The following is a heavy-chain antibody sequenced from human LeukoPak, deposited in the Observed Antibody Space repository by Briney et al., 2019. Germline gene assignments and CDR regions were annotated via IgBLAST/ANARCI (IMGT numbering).Heavy chain of an antibody. CDR3: AKLTGDQDYFDY. Sequence: GGSLRLSCAASGFTFSSYGMHWVRQAPGKGLEWVAFIRYDGSNKYYADSVKGRFTISRDNSENTLYLQMNSLRAEDTAVYYCAKLTGDQDYFDYWGQGTLVTVSS. D-gene: IGHD7-27*01. J-gene: IGHJ4*02. CDR1: GFTFSSYG. V-gene: IGHV3-30*02. CDR2: IRYDGSNK.